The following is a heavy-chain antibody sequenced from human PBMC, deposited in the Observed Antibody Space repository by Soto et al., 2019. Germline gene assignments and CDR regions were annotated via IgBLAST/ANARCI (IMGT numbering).Heavy chain of an antibody. V-gene: IGHV4-31*03. J-gene: IGHJ4*02. Sequence: SETLSLTCTVSGGSISSGGYYWSWIRQHPGKGLEWIGYIYYSGSTYYNPSLKSRVTISVDTSKNQFSLKLSSVTAADTAVYYCARMYYDILTGYSAFDYWGQGTLVTVSS. CDR2: IYYSGST. D-gene: IGHD3-9*01. CDR1: GGSISSGGYY. CDR3: ARMYYDILTGYSAFDY.